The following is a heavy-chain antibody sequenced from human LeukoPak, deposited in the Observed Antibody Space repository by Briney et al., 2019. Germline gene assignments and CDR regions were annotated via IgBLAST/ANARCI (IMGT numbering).Heavy chain of an antibody. V-gene: IGHV3-48*03. CDR1: GFTFSSYE. CDR3: ARGYEWLSLGFDY. CDR2: ISSSGSTI. D-gene: IGHD3-22*01. J-gene: IGHJ4*02. Sequence: GGSLRLPCAASGFTFSSYEMNWVRQAPGKGLEWVSYISSSGSTIYYADSVKGRFTISRDNAKNSLYLQMNSLRAEDTAVYYCARGYEWLSLGFDYWGQGTLVTVSS.